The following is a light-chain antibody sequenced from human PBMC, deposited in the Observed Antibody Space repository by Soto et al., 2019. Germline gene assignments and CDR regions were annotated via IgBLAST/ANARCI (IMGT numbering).Light chain of an antibody. J-gene: IGLJ1*01. CDR1: SSDIGGYKH. CDR2: DVS. V-gene: IGLV2-14*01. Sequence: QSVLTRAASGSGAPGGASSISCTGTSSDIGGYKHVSWYQQHPGKAPKLMIYDVSSRPSGVSNRFSGSKSGSTASLIISGLQAEDEDDYYCTSYKSFNLYVFGTGTKVTVL. CDR3: TSYKSFNLYV.